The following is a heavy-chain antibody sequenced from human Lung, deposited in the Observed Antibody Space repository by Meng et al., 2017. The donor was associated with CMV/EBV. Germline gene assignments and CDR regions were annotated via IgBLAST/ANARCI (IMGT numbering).Heavy chain of an antibody. CDR1: GYTLSELS. CDR3: AKVPRFYSYYGLDV. V-gene: IGHV1-24*01. D-gene: IGHD3-10*01. J-gene: IGHJ6*02. Sequence: XVKVSCXVSGYTLSELSMHWVRQAPGKGLEWMGGFDPEDGEAIYAQKFQGRVTMTEDTSTDTAYMELSSLRSDDTAVYYCAKVPRFYSYYGLDVWGQGTTVTVSS. CDR2: FDPEDGEA.